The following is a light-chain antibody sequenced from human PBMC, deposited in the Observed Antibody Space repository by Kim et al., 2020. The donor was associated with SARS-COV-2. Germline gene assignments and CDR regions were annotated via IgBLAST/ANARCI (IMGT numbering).Light chain of an antibody. J-gene: IGKJ4*01. CDR3: QQANNFPLT. V-gene: IGKV1-12*01. CDR1: QGINSL. Sequence: ASVGDRVTITCRASQGINSLLAWYQQKPGKAPKLLIFPASSLESGVPSRFSGSGSGTDFTLTNSSLQPEDFATYFCQQANNFPLTFGGGTKVDIK. CDR2: PAS.